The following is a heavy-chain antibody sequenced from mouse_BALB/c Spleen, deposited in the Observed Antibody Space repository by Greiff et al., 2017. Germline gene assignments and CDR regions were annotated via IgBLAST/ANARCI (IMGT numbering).Heavy chain of an antibody. CDR3: ARPYDYDEDYYAMDY. J-gene: IGHJ4*01. D-gene: IGHD2-4*01. Sequence: EVHLVESGGGLVQPGGSRKLSCAASGFTFSSFGMHWVRQAPEKGLEWVAYISSGSSTIYYADTVKGRFTISRDNPKNTLFLQMTSLRSEDTAMYYCARPYDYDEDYYAMDYWGQGTSVTVSS. CDR2: ISSGSSTI. CDR1: GFTFSSFG. V-gene: IGHV5-17*02.